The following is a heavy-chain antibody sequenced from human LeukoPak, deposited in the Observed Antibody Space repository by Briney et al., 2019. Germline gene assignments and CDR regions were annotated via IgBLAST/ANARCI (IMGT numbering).Heavy chain of an antibody. J-gene: IGHJ4*02. CDR2: IYPGDSDT. V-gene: IGHV5-51*01. CDR3: ATWGPDYYDSSGYFYY. CDR1: GYSFTSYW. D-gene: IGHD3-22*01. Sequence: GESLKISCKGSGYSFTSYWLGWVRQMPGKGLEWMGIIYPGDSDTRYSPSFQGQVTISADKSISTAYLQWSSLKASDTAMYYCATWGPDYYDSSGYFYYWGQGTLVTVSS.